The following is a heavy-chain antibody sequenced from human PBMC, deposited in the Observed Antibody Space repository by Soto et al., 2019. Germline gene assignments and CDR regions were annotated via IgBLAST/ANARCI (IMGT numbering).Heavy chain of an antibody. CDR3: ARVLLTPSTQLDH. Sequence: PSETLSLTCTVSGGSITTGSYYWSWVRQRPGEGLEWIGNIYYTGSTHYNLSLKSRVAISIDTSKNQFSLTLSSVTAADTARYYCARVLLTPSTQLDHWRQRTLVTVSS. V-gene: IGHV4-31*03. J-gene: IGHJ4*02. D-gene: IGHD2-15*01. CDR1: GGSITTGSYY. CDR2: IYYTGST.